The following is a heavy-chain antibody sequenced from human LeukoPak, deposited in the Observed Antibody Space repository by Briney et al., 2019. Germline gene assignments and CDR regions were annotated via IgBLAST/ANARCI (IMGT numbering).Heavy chain of an antibody. D-gene: IGHD3-10*01. V-gene: IGHV3-48*01. CDR3: ARDGNPRGRITMVRGAKDDAFDI. J-gene: IGHJ3*02. CDR1: GFTFRDYG. Sequence: GGSLRLSCAASGFTFRDYGMSWVRQAPGKGLEWVSYISSSSSTIYYADSVKGRFTISRDNAKNSLYLQMNSLRAEDTAVYYCARDGNPRGRITMVRGAKDDAFDIWGQGTMVTVSS. CDR2: ISSSSSTI.